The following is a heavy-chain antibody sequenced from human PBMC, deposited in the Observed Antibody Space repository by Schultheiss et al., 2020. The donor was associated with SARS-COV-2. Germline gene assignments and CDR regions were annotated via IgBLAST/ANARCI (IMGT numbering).Heavy chain of an antibody. CDR1: GFTFDDYA. D-gene: IGHD1-26*01. V-gene: IGHV3-9*01. CDR3: AKDSGTYSYYYYGMDV. CDR2: ISWNSGSI. Sequence: GGSLRLSCAASGFTFDDYAMHWVRQAPGKGLEWVSGISWNSGSIDYADSVKGRFTISRDNAKNSLYLQMNSLRAEDTALYFCAKDSGTYSYYYYGMDVWGQGATVTVSS. J-gene: IGHJ6*02.